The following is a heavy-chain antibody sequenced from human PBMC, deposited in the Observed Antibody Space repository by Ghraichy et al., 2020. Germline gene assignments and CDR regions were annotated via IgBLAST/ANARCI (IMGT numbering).Heavy chain of an antibody. CDR1: GGSFSGYY. V-gene: IGHV4-34*01. J-gene: IGHJ6*02. D-gene: IGHD3-10*01. CDR2: INHSGST. Sequence: SETLSLTCAVYGGSFSGYYWSWIRQPPGKGLEWIGEINHSGSTNYNPSLKSRVTISVDTSKNQFSLKLSSVTAADTAVYYCARERYYYDSGSYSYYYGMDVWGQGTTVTVSS. CDR3: ARERYYYDSGSYSYYYGMDV.